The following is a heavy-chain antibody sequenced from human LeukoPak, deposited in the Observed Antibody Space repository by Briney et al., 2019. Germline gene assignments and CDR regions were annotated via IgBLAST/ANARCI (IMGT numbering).Heavy chain of an antibody. Sequence: AASVKVSRKASGGTFSSYAISWVRQAPGQGLEWMGGIIPIFGTANYAQKFQGRVTITTDESTSTAYMELSSLRSEDTAVYYCAREERYSRNINWFDPWGQGTLVTVSS. D-gene: IGHD6-13*01. J-gene: IGHJ5*02. CDR1: GGTFSSYA. V-gene: IGHV1-69*05. CDR2: IIPIFGTA. CDR3: AREERYSRNINWFDP.